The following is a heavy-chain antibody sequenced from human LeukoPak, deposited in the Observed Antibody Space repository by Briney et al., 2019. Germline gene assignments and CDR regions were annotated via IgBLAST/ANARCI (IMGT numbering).Heavy chain of an antibody. CDR1: GGSFSNDY. J-gene: IGHJ4*02. Sequence: PSETLSLTCAVYGGSFSNDYWSWIRQPPGKGLEWIGEISHSGSANYNPSLKSRVTISVDTSRNQFSLKLSSVTAADTAVYYCASRTRAIAAPGTNYWGQGTLVTVSS. D-gene: IGHD6-13*01. CDR3: ASRTRAIAAPGTNY. CDR2: ISHSGSA. V-gene: IGHV4-34*01.